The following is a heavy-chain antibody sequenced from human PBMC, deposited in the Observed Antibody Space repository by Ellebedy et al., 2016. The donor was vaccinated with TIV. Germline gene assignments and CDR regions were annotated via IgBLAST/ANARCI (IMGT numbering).Heavy chain of an antibody. J-gene: IGHJ4*02. CDR1: GGSISSYC. Sequence: GSLRLSCTVSGGSISSYCWSWIRQPPGKGLEWIGYIYYSGTTNYNPSLNSRVTISIATSKDQFSLKLSSVTAADTAVYYCARHDYYGSGSWGQGTLVTVSS. CDR2: IYYSGTT. V-gene: IGHV4-59*08. D-gene: IGHD3-10*01. CDR3: ARHDYYGSGS.